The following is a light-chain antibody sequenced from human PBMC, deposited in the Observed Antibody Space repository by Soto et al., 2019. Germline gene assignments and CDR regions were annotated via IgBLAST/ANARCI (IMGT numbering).Light chain of an antibody. J-gene: IGLJ3*02. CDR3: ETWDSNTRV. CDR2: LEGSGSY. Sequence: QSVLTQSSSASASLGSSVKLTCTLSSGHSSYIIAWHQQQPGKAPRYLMKLEGSGSYNKGSGVPDRFSGSSSGADRYLTISNLQSEDEADYYRETWDSNTRVCGGGTKVTVL. V-gene: IGLV4-60*03. CDR1: SGHSSYI.